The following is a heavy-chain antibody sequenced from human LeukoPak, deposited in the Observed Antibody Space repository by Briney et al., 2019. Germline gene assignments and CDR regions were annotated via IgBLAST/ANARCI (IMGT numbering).Heavy chain of an antibody. CDR3: VRVREIWSNGGYFDS. CDR1: GDSITGRY. J-gene: IGHJ4*01. V-gene: IGHV4-4*07. D-gene: IGHD3-16*01. CDR2: IYSTGTT. Sequence: PSETLSLTCTVSGDSITGRYWSWIRQPAGKGLEWLGRIYSTGTTAYNASFTCRLTMSLDTSKSQLSLKLNSVTAADPAVYYCVRVREIWSNGGYFDSWGQGILVTVSS.